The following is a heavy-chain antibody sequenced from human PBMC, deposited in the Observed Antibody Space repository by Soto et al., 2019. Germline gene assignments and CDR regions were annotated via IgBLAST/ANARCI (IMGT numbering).Heavy chain of an antibody. V-gene: IGHV1-18*04. J-gene: IGHJ4*02. Sequence: GASVKVSCKASGYTFTSYGISWVRQAPGQGLEWMGWISAYNGNTNYAEKLQCRVTMTTDTSTSTAYMGLRSLRSDDTAVYDCARDIYYDSSGSSFEYWGQGTLVPVS. CDR2: ISAYNGNT. CDR3: ARDIYYDSSGSSFEY. CDR1: GYTFTSYG. D-gene: IGHD3-22*01.